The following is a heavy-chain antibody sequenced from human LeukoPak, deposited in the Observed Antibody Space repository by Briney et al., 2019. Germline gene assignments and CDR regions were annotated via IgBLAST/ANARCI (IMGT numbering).Heavy chain of an antibody. Sequence: PSETLSLTCAVYGGSFSGYYWSWIRQPPGKGLEWIGEINHSGSTNYNPSLKSRVTISVDTPKNQFSLKLSSVTAADTAVYYCARHLQLLLSPINWFDPWGQGTLVTVSS. CDR3: ARHLQLLLSPINWFDP. CDR1: GGSFSGYY. V-gene: IGHV4-34*01. D-gene: IGHD2-15*01. J-gene: IGHJ5*02. CDR2: INHSGST.